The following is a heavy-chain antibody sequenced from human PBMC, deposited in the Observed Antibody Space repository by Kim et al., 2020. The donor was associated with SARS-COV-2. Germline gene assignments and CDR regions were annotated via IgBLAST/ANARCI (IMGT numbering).Heavy chain of an antibody. CDR1: GGTFSSYA. CDR2: IIPILGIA. CDR3: ARGPRPFPDYGGNAFDY. V-gene: IGHV1-69*04. D-gene: IGHD4-17*01. J-gene: IGHJ4*02. Sequence: SVKVSCKASGGTFSSYAISWVRQAPGQGLEWMGRIIPILGIANYAQKFQGRVTITADKSTSTAYMELSSLRSEDTAVYYCARGPRPFPDYGGNAFDYWGQGTLVTVSS.